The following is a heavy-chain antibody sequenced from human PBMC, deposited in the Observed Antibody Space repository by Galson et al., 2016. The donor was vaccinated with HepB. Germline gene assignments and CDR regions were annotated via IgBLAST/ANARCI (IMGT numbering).Heavy chain of an antibody. D-gene: IGHD3-10*01. CDR1: GFTVSSKY. J-gene: IGHJ6*02. V-gene: IGHV3-53*01. CDR3: ASAYYHYYYYYAMDV. Sequence: SLRLSCAASGFTVSSKYMSWVRQAPGKRLEWVSVIDGGGSTYYADSVKGRFTISRDSARNTLLLQMKSLRAEDTAIYYCASAYYHYYYYYAMDVWGQGTTVTVSS. CDR2: IDGGGST.